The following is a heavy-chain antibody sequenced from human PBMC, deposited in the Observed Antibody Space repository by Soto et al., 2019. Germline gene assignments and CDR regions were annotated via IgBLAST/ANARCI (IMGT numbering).Heavy chain of an antibody. J-gene: IGHJ5*02. CDR1: GGSISNYY. CDR3: ARDTYYQNNAYFEDWFDP. CDR2: VSDMGVT. V-gene: IGHV4-59*01. D-gene: IGHD3-10*01. Sequence: QVQLQESGPGLVKPSETLSLTCTVSGGSISNYYWSWIRQPPGKGLEWIGYVSDMGVTNCNPSLKSRVTISVDMSRIQFSLKPTSVSAAHTAVYYCARDTYYQNNAYFEDWFDPWGQGTLVTVSS.